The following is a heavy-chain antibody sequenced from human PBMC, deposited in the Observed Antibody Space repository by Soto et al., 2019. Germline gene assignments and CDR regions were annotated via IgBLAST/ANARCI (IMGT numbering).Heavy chain of an antibody. Sequence: PGGSLRFSCGASGFTVSSNYMSWVRQAPGKGLEWVSVIYSGGSTYYADSVKGRFTISRDNSKNTLYLQMNSLRAEDTAVYYCARDCSGGSCYHGMDVWGQGTTVTVSS. J-gene: IGHJ6*02. CDR2: IYSGGST. D-gene: IGHD2-15*01. CDR3: ARDCSGGSCYHGMDV. V-gene: IGHV3-53*01. CDR1: GFTVSSNY.